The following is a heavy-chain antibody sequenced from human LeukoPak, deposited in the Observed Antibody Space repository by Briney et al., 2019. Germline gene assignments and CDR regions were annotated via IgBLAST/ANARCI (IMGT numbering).Heavy chain of an antibody. CDR3: ARLYYGMDV. CDR2: MYYTGNT. V-gene: IGHV4-39*01. CDR1: GGSISSTSYY. J-gene: IGHJ6*02. Sequence: PSETLSLTCAVSGGSISSTSYYWGWIRQPPGEGLEWIGSMYYTGNTHYSPSLKSRVTISVDTSKNQFSLELNSVTAADTAVYYCARLYYGMDVWGQGTTVTVSS.